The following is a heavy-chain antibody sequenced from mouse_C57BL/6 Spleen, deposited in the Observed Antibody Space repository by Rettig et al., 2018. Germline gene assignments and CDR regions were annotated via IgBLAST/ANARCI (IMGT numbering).Heavy chain of an antibody. Sequence: GASVKMSCKTSGYTFTSYWMHWVKQRPGQGLEWIGAIYPGNSDTSYNQKFKGKAKLTAVTSASTAYMELSSLANEDSAVYYCTRSGTGTRYFDVWGTGTTVTVSS. CDR2: IYPGNSDT. CDR1: GYTFTSYW. CDR3: TRSGTGTRYFDV. D-gene: IGHD4-1*01. J-gene: IGHJ1*03. V-gene: IGHV1-5*01.